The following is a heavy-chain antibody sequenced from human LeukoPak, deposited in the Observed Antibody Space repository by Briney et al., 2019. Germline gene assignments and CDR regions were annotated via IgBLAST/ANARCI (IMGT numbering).Heavy chain of an antibody. CDR1: GLTFSRNH. V-gene: IGHV3-66*02. CDR3: AREATAPRPFSTDYYYYMDV. Sequence: GGSLTLSCAASGLTFSRNHMRWVRQATGKGLEWVSGIYSGGSTFDADSVKGRFTSSRDTSKNTFYLQMNSLRVEDTAVYYCAREATAPRPFSTDYYYYMDVWGKGTTVTVSS. D-gene: IGHD6-6*01. J-gene: IGHJ6*03. CDR2: IYSGGST.